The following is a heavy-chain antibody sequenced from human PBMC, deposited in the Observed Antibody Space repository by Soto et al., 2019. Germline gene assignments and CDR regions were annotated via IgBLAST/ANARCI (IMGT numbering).Heavy chain of an antibody. D-gene: IGHD3-22*01. V-gene: IGHV4-59*01. Sequence: SETLSLTCTVSGGSISSYYWSWIRQPPGQGLEWIGYIYYSGSTNCNPSLKSRVTISVDTSKNQFCLKLSSVTAADTAVYYCAIMDYYDSSGYYPGAEYFQHWGQGTLVTVAS. J-gene: IGHJ1*01. CDR2: IYYSGST. CDR3: AIMDYYDSSGYYPGAEYFQH. CDR1: GGSISSYY.